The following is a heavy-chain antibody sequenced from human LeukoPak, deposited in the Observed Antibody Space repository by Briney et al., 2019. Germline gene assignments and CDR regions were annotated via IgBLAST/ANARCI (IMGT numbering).Heavy chain of an antibody. J-gene: IGHJ6*02. D-gene: IGHD3-22*01. CDR1: GFTFSNFA. Sequence: GGSLRLSCAASGFTFSNFAMTWVRQAPGKRLEWVSSINGPGGSPHYADSVRGRFTISRDNSETTLYLQMNNLRAEDTAVYYCAKDHFDGSAYYGYYSGIDAWGQGTTVSVSS. V-gene: IGHV3-23*01. CDR2: INGPGGSP. CDR3: AKDHFDGSAYYGYYSGIDA.